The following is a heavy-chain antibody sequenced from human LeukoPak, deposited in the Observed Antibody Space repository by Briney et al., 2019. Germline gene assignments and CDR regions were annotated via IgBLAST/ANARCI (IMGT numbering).Heavy chain of an antibody. Sequence: GGSLKLSCAASGFSFSNYWMHWVRQAPGKGLVWVTRMNSDGSATYYADSVQGRFTISRDNAKNTLYLQMNSLRAEDTAMYFCAKGPNYFDSWGQGTLVTVSS. CDR2: MNSDGSAT. CDR3: AKGPNYFDS. J-gene: IGHJ4*02. CDR1: GFSFSNYW. V-gene: IGHV3-74*01.